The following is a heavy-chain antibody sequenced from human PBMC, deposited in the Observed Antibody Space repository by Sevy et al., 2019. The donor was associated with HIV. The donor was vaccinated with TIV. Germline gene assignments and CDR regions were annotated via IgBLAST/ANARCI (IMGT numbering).Heavy chain of an antibody. CDR2: IKTDGSSR. J-gene: IGHJ3*01. CDR3: AREGDTVLVPTAVDAFDF. V-gene: IGHV3-74*01. Sequence: GGSLRLSCAASGFTFSNYWMHWVRQAPGKGLVWVSRIKTDGSSRDSADSVKGRFFISRDNAKNLVYLQMDSLRAEDTAVYYCAREGDTVLVPTAVDAFDFRGQGTMVTVSS. CDR1: GFTFSNYW. D-gene: IGHD2-2*01.